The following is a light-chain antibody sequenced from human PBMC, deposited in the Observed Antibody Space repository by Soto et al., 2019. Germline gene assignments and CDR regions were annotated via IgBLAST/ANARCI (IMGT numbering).Light chain of an antibody. J-gene: IGLJ1*01. V-gene: IGLV1-44*01. Sequence: QSVLTQPPSASGTPGQGLTISCSGSSSNVGGNSVTWYQQLQGTAPKLLIYGNNQRPSGVPFPFSGSTSGTSASLAFCGLQSVVVSDSYCATCDAYLNVYVSATGPKVTVL. CDR3: ATCDAYLNVYV. CDR2: GNN. CDR1: SSNVGGNS.